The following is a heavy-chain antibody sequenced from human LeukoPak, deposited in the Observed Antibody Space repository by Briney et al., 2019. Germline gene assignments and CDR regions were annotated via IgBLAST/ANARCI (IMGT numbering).Heavy chain of an antibody. V-gene: IGHV1-69*13. CDR3: ARGIVGATAPFQH. CDR1: GGTFSSYA. J-gene: IGHJ1*01. Sequence: GASVKVSCKASGGTFSSYAISWVRQASGQGLEWVGGIIPIFGTANYAQKFQGRVTITADESTSTAYMELSSLRSEDTAVYYCARGIVGATAPFQHWGQGTLVTVSS. D-gene: IGHD1-26*01. CDR2: IIPIFGTA.